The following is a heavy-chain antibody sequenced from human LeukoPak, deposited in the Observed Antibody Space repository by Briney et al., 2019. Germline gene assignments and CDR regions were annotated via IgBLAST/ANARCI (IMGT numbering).Heavy chain of an antibody. CDR3: ARDYGAGADY. CDR1: GGSTSSYY. J-gene: IGHJ4*02. V-gene: IGHV4-59*01. CDR2: IYYSGST. D-gene: IGHD4/OR15-4a*01. Sequence: SETLSLTCTVSGGSTSSYYWSWIRQPPGEGLEWIGYIYYSGSTNYNPSLKSRVTISVDTSKDQFSLKLSSVTAADTAVYYCARDYGAGADYWGQGTLVTVSS.